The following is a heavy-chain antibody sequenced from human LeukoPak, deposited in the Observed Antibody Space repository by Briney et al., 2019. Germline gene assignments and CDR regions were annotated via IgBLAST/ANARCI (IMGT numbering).Heavy chain of an antibody. CDR3: AKKGQTGTSGYYYYYMDV. V-gene: IGHV3-23*01. CDR2: ISGSGGST. D-gene: IGHD1-1*01. J-gene: IGHJ6*03. CDR1: GFTFSSYV. Sequence: GGSLRLSCAASGFTFSSYVMSWVRQAPGKGLEWVSAISGSGGSTYYADSVKGRFTISRDNSKNTLYLQMNSLRAEDTAVYYCAKKGQTGTSGYYYYYMDVWGXXXTXTVSS.